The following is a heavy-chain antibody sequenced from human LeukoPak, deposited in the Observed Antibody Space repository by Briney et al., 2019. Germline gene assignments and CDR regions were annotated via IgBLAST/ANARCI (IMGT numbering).Heavy chain of an antibody. Sequence: GGSLRLSCAASEFTFSSYSMNWVRQAPGKGLEWVSSISSSSSYIYYADSVKGRFTISRDNSKNTVYLQMDSLRAEDTAIYYCAKHSRDGYNHLDDWGQGTLVTVSS. D-gene: IGHD5-24*01. CDR2: ISSSSSYI. CDR3: AKHSRDGYNHLDD. J-gene: IGHJ4*02. CDR1: EFTFSSYS. V-gene: IGHV3-21*04.